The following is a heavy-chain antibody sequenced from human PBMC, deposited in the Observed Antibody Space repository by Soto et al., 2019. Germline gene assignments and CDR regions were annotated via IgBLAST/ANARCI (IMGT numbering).Heavy chain of an antibody. CDR2: ISGSGGST. D-gene: IGHD4-17*01. J-gene: IGHJ4*02. CDR1: GFTFSSYA. V-gene: IGHV3-23*01. Sequence: LRLSCAASGFTFSSYAMSWVRQTPGKGLEWVSAISGSGGSTYYADSVKGRFTISRDNSKNTLYLQMNSLRAEDTAVYYCAKDRSYGAKGNYFDYWGQGTLVTVSS. CDR3: AKDRSYGAKGNYFDY.